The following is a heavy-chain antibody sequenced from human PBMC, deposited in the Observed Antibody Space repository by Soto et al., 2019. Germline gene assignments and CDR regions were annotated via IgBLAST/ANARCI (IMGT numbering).Heavy chain of an antibody. CDR2: ISAYNGNT. V-gene: IGHV1-18*01. Sequence: QVQLVQSGAEVKKPGASVKVSCKASGYTFINYGISWVRQAPGQGLEWMGWISAYNGNTKYAQKLQGRVTMTTDTSTSTAYMELRSLRSDDTAVYYCARDQPPYSSSWHGDAFDIWGQGTMVTVSS. CDR3: ARDQPPYSSSWHGDAFDI. D-gene: IGHD6-13*01. J-gene: IGHJ3*02. CDR1: GYTFINYG.